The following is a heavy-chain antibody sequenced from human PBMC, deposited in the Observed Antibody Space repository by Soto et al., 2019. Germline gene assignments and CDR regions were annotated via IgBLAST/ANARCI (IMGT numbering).Heavy chain of an antibody. CDR1: GYTFTSYG. V-gene: IGHV1-18*04. J-gene: IGHJ5*02. CDR3: ASYQEYDDISRGWLDP. CDR2: VSAYNGNT. D-gene: IGHD3-9*01. Sequence: GSSVKVSCKASGYTFTSYGISWVRQAPGQGVEWVGWVSAYNGNTNYAQKLQGRVTMTTDTSTSTAYMELRSLRSDDTAVYYCASYQEYDDISRGWLDPWGKGTLVTVSS.